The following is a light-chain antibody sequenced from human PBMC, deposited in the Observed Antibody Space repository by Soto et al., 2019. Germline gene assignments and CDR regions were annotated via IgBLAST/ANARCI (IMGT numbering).Light chain of an antibody. CDR2: AAS. Sequence: DIQMTHSPTSLFASVGDRVTITCRASQGIRNFVAWYQQKPGKAPKILIYAASTLQSGVPSRFSGSGSGTDFTLTINSLQPEDVATFSCQKYSSVPVFGPGTKVEIK. CDR1: QGIRNF. V-gene: IGKV1-27*01. J-gene: IGKJ3*01. CDR3: QKYSSVPV.